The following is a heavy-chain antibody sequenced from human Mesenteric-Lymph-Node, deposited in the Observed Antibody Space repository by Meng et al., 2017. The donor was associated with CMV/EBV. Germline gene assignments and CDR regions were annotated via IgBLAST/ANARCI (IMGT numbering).Heavy chain of an antibody. J-gene: IGHJ4*02. Sequence: CTVSDGSITNSIYHWGWSRQPPGKGLEWIGSIYYLGNTYYNPSLKSRVTISVDTSKSQFSLELNSVTAADTAVYYCQRLINGVAGDFWGQGTLVTVSS. CDR1: DGSITNSIYH. V-gene: IGHV4-39*01. D-gene: IGHD2-8*01. CDR3: QRLINGVAGDF. CDR2: IYYLGNT.